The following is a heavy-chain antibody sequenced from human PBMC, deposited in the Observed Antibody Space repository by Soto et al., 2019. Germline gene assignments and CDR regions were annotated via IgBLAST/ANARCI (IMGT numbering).Heavy chain of an antibody. J-gene: IGHJ3*02. Sequence: EVQLLESGGGLVQPGGSLRLSCAASGFTFSSYAMSWVRQVPGKGLEWVSAISGSGGTTYNADSVKGRFTFSRDNSKNTLYLQMNSLRAEDTAVYYCAKTANGWFSAFDIWGQGTMVTVSS. CDR3: AKTANGWFSAFDI. D-gene: IGHD6-19*01. CDR2: ISGSGGTT. V-gene: IGHV3-23*01. CDR1: GFTFSSYA.